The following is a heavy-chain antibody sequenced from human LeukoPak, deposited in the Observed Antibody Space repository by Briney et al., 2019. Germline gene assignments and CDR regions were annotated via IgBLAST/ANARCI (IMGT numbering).Heavy chain of an antibody. CDR1: GGSFSGYY. Sequence: PSETLSLTCAVYGGSFSGYYWSWIRQPPGKGLEWIGEINHSGSTNYNPSLKSRVTISVDTSKNQFSLKLSSVTAADTAVYYCASLRAPRYNWFDPWGQGTLVTVSS. V-gene: IGHV4-34*01. CDR2: INHSGST. J-gene: IGHJ5*02. CDR3: ASLRAPRYNWFDP.